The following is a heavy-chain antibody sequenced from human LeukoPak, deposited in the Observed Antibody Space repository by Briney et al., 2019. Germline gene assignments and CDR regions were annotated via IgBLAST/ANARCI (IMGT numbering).Heavy chain of an antibody. Sequence: GGSLRLSCAASGFDFHNYVIHWVRQAPGKGLEWVAVISYAVNIKYYADSVKGRFTISRDNAKNSLYLQMNSLRAEDTAVYYCARGSNWVPFDYWGQGTLVTVSS. CDR3: ARGSNWVPFDY. CDR2: ISYAVNIK. CDR1: GFDFHNYV. V-gene: IGHV3-30-3*01. D-gene: IGHD7-27*01. J-gene: IGHJ4*02.